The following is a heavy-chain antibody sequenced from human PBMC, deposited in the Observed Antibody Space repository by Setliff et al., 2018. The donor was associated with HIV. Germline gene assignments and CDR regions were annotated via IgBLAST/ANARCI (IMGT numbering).Heavy chain of an antibody. V-gene: IGHV4-34*01. CDR2: ISHGGRS. D-gene: IGHD3-22*01. Sequence: SETLSLTCAVYNGSFSEYYWTWVRQPPGKELEWIGEISHGGRSTYNPSPKSRVAISVDTSKNQFSLKLNTVTAADTALYFCALLEVPLIEGISPALWGQGTLVTVSS. CDR3: ALLEVPLIEGISPAL. CDR1: NGSFSEYY. J-gene: IGHJ4*02.